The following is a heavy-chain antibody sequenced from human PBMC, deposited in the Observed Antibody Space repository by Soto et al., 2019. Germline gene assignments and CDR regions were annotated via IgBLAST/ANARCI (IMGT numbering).Heavy chain of an antibody. CDR3: AADVSIAARHYYYYYGMDV. CDR1: GYTFTSYG. Sequence: ASVKVSCKASGYTFTSYGISWVRQAPGQGLEWMGWISAYNGNTKYAQKLQGRVTMTTDTSTSTAYMELRSLRSEDTAVYYCAADVSIAARHYYYYYGMDVWGQGTTVTVSS. D-gene: IGHD6-6*01. V-gene: IGHV1-18*01. J-gene: IGHJ6*02. CDR2: ISAYNGNT.